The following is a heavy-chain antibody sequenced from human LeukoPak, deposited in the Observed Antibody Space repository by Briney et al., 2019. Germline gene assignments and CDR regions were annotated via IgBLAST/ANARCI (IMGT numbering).Heavy chain of an antibody. V-gene: IGHV3-30*01. D-gene: IGHD3-10*01. CDR3: ARDAISRGSGAYCDC. CDR2: ISADGSNK. Sequence: GTSLRLSCAASGFTFNTYPMHWVRQAPGKGLEWVAVISADGSNKNYADSVKGRCAISRDNSWNTLYLQMNSLREEDTAVYYCARDAISRGSGAYCDCWGQGALVTVSP. CDR1: GFTFNTYP. J-gene: IGHJ4*02.